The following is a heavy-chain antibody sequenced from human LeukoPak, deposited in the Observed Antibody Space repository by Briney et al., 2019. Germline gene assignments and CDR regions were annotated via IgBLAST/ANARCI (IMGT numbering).Heavy chain of an antibody. CDR1: GYSFTSNY. J-gene: IGHJ4*02. CDR2: IYPRDGST. Sequence: ASVKVSCKASGYSFTSNYIRWVRQAPGQGLEWMGMIYPRDGSTSYAQKFQGRVTVTRDTSTSTVHMELSGLRSEDMAVYYCARDQEAFDYWGQGTLVTVSS. V-gene: IGHV1-46*01. CDR3: ARDQEAFDY.